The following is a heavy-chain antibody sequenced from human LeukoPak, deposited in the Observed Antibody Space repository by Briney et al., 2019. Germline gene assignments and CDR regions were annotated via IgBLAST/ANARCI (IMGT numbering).Heavy chain of an antibody. V-gene: IGHV4-39*01. CDR1: GASISSSSHY. CDR3: ARRDYDYVWGTYRRYRPFDY. D-gene: IGHD3-16*02. CDR2: IDYSGST. Sequence: SETLSLTCTVSGASISSSSHYWGWIRQPPGKGLEWIGSIDYSGSTNYNPSLKSRVTISVDTSKNQFSLRLSSVTAADTAVYYCARRDYDYVWGTYRRYRPFDYWGQGTLVTVSS. J-gene: IGHJ4*02.